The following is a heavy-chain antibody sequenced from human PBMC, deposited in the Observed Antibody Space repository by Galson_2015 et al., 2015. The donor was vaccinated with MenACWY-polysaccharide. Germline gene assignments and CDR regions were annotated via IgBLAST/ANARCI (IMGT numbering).Heavy chain of an antibody. D-gene: IGHD4-17*01. V-gene: IGHV3-21*04. J-gene: IGHJ4*02. CDR2: ISSSSSYI. CDR1: GFTFSSYS. CDR3: AKERLWFGDYGVDFDY. Sequence: SLRLSCAASGFTFSSYSMNWVRQAPGKGLEWVSSISSSSSYIYYADSVKGRFTISRDNSKNTLYLQMNSLRAEDTAVYYCAKERLWFGDYGVDFDYWGQGTLVTVSS.